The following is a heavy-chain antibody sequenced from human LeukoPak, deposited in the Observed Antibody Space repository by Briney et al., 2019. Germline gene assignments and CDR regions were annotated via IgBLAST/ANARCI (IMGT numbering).Heavy chain of an antibody. J-gene: IGHJ1*01. Sequence: PGRSLRLSCAASGFTFSSYAMHWVRQAPGKGLEWVAVISYDGSNKYYADSVKGRFTISRDNSKNTLYLQMNSLRAEDTAVYYCARDPWGAAAGDRAEYFQHWGQGTLVTVSS. V-gene: IGHV3-30-3*01. CDR3: ARDPWGAAAGDRAEYFQH. D-gene: IGHD6-13*01. CDR1: GFTFSSYA. CDR2: ISYDGSNK.